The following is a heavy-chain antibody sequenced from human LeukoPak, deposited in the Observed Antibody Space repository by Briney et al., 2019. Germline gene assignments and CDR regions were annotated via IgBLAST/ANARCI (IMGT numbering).Heavy chain of an antibody. Sequence: PGGSLRLSCAASGFTFDDYAMNWVRHAPGKGLEWVSLISWDGGSTYYADSVKGRFTISRDNSKNSLYLQMNSLRAEDTALYYCAKGPPGGIGYGMDVWGQGTTVTVSS. CDR3: AKGPPGGIGYGMDV. CDR2: ISWDGGST. CDR1: GFTFDDYA. D-gene: IGHD3-16*01. V-gene: IGHV3-43D*03. J-gene: IGHJ6*02.